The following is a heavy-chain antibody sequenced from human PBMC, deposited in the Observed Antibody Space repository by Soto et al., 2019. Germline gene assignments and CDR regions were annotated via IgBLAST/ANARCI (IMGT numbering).Heavy chain of an antibody. D-gene: IGHD6-19*01. J-gene: IGHJ4*02. Sequence: QVQLVQSGAEVKKPGSSVKVSCKASGGTFSSYAISWVRQAPGQGLEWMGGIIPIFGTANYAQKFQGRVTVTADESTSTAYMELSSLRSEDTAVYYCARDRIAVAGRGIYYFDYWGQGTLVTVSS. CDR3: ARDRIAVAGRGIYYFDY. V-gene: IGHV1-69*01. CDR1: GGTFSSYA. CDR2: IIPIFGTA.